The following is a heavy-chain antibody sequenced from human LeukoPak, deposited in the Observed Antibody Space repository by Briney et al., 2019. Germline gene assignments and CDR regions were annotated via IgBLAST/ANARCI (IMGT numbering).Heavy chain of an antibody. D-gene: IGHD3-10*01. J-gene: IGHJ4*02. V-gene: IGHV5-51*01. Sequence: GESLKISCKGSGYSFTSYWIGWVRQMPGKGLEWMGTIYPGDSDTRYSPSFQGQVTISADKSISTAYLQWSSLKASDTAMYYCARHARAGANYSGSGSPDYWGQGTLVTVSS. CDR2: IYPGDSDT. CDR1: GYSFTSYW. CDR3: ARHARAGANYSGSGSPDY.